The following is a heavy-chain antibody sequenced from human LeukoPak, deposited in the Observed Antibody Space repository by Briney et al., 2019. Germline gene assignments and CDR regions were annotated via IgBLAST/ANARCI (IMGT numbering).Heavy chain of an antibody. CDR1: GFTFSRYA. CDR3: ARDSNPDAFDI. V-gene: IGHV3-30-3*01. J-gene: IGHJ3*02. Sequence: PGGSLRLSCSASGFTFSRYAMHWVRQAPGKGLEWVAVISYDGSNKYYADSVKGRFTISRDNSKNTLYLQMNSLRAEDTAVYYCARDSNPDAFDIWGQGTMVTVSS. CDR2: ISYDGSNK. D-gene: IGHD4-11*01.